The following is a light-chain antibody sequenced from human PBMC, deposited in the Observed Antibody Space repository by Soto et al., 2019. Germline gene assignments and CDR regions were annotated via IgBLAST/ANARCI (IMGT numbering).Light chain of an antibody. CDR3: ATWDDGRKGV. CDR1: SSDIGAYNY. Sequence: QSVLTQPPSASGSPGQSVTISCTGTSSDIGAYNYVSWYQQHPGKAPKLMIYEVSKRPSGVPDRFSGSKSGNTASLTVSGLQAEDEADYYCATWDDGRKGVFGTGTKVTVL. J-gene: IGLJ1*01. V-gene: IGLV2-8*01. CDR2: EVS.